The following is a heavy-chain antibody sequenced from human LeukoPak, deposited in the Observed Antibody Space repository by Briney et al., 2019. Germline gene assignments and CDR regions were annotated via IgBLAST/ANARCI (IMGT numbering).Heavy chain of an antibody. Sequence: PGGSLRLSCAASGLTFSSYAMSWVRQAPGKGLEWVSTISGSGGNTYYADSVKGRFTVSSDNSKNTLYLQMNSLRAEDTAVYFCATGKAHIVVVPAAMSSWGQGTLVTVSS. CDR3: ATGKAHIVVVPAAMSS. J-gene: IGHJ5*02. D-gene: IGHD2-2*01. V-gene: IGHV3-23*01. CDR2: ISGSGGNT. CDR1: GLTFSSYA.